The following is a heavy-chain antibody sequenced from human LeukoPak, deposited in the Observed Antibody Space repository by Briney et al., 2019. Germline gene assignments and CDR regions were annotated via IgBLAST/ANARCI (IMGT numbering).Heavy chain of an antibody. V-gene: IGHV1-2*02. CDR3: ARDRGYLNWFDP. CDR2: INPNSGGT. CDR1: GYTFTDYY. D-gene: IGHD5-12*01. Sequence: GASVKVSCKASGYTFTDYYIHWVRQAPGQGLEWMGWINPNSGGTNYAQKFQGRVTMTRDTSISTAHMELSRLRSDDTAVYYCARDRGYLNWFDPWGQGTLVTVSS. J-gene: IGHJ5*02.